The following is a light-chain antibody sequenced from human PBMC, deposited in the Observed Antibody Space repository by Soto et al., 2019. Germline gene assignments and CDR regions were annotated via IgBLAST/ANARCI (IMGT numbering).Light chain of an antibody. V-gene: IGKV3-11*01. Sequence: EIVLTHSPATLSLSPGEIATLSCRASQSVKTFLVWYQQRPGQAPRLLIYDASHRAAGIPARFSGSGSGTDFTLTISSLEPEDFAVYYCQQRSNWPRTFGQGTKVDIK. J-gene: IGKJ1*01. CDR3: QQRSNWPRT. CDR2: DAS. CDR1: QSVKTF.